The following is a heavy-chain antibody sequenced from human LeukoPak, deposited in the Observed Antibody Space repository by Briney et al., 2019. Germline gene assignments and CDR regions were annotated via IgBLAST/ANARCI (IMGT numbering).Heavy chain of an antibody. Sequence: ASVKVSCKASGYTFTGYYMHWVRQAPGQGLEWMGWINPNSGGTNYAQNFQGWVTMTRDTSISTAYMELSRLTSDGTAVYYCARALTVVAAFDYWGQGTLVTVSS. CDR1: GYTFTGYY. J-gene: IGHJ4*02. V-gene: IGHV1-2*04. CDR3: ARALTVVAAFDY. CDR2: INPNSGGT. D-gene: IGHD2-15*01.